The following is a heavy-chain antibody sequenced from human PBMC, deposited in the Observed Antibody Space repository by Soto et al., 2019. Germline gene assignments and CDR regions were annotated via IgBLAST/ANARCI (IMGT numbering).Heavy chain of an antibody. Sequence: QVQLQESGPGLVKPSETLSLTCTVSGGSISSGDYYWSWIRQPPGKGLEWIGYIYYSGSTYYNPSLQSRVTISVDTSKNQFSLKLSSVTAADTAVYHCARLYDSSGGGFDYWGQGTLVTVSS. CDR1: GGSISSGDYY. CDR3: ARLYDSSGGGFDY. J-gene: IGHJ4*02. D-gene: IGHD3-22*01. CDR2: IYYSGST. V-gene: IGHV4-30-4*01.